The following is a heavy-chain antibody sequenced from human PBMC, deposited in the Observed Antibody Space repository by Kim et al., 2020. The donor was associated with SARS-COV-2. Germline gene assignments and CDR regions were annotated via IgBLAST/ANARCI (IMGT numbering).Heavy chain of an antibody. Sequence: GGSLILSCAASGFTFSSYSMNWVRQAPGKGLEWVSSISSSSSYIYYADSVKGRFTISRDNAKNSLYLQMNSLRAEDTAVYYCARDDQLGHFDYWGQGTLVTVSS. V-gene: IGHV3-21*01. CDR2: ISSSSSYI. CDR3: ARDDQLGHFDY. D-gene: IGHD1-1*01. CDR1: GFTFSSYS. J-gene: IGHJ4*02.